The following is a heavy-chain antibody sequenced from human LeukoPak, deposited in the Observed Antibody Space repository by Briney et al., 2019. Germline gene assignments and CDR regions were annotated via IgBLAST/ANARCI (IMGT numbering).Heavy chain of an antibody. CDR1: GYSFTSYW. CDR2: IYPGDSDT. CDR3: ARSLLGGSWAYWYFDL. J-gene: IGHJ2*01. V-gene: IGHV5-51*01. Sequence: GESLQISCKGSGYSFTSYWIGWVRQMPGKGLEWMGIIYPGDSDTRYSPSFQGQVTISADKSISTAYLQWSSLKASDTAMYYCARSLLGGSWAYWYFDLWGRGTLVTVSS. D-gene: IGHD6-13*01.